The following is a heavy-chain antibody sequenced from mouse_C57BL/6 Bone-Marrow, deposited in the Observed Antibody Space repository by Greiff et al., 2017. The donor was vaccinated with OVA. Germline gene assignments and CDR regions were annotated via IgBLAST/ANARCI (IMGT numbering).Heavy chain of an antibody. CDR2: IYPGNSDT. Sequence: VQLQQSGTVLARPGASVKMSCKTSGYTFTSYWMHWVKQRPGQGLEWIGAIYPGNSDTSYNPKFKGKAKLTAVTSASTAYMELSSLTNEDSAVYYCTRSYYYGSSPWYWGQGTTLTVSS. CDR3: TRSYYYGSSPWY. D-gene: IGHD1-1*01. CDR1: GYTFTSYW. V-gene: IGHV1-5*01. J-gene: IGHJ2*01.